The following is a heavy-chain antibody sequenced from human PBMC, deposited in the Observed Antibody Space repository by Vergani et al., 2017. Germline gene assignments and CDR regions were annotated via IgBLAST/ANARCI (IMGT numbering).Heavy chain of an antibody. CDR2: ISYDGSNK. Sequence: VQLVESGGGVVQPGRSLRLSCAASGFTFSSYAMHWVRQAPGKGLEWVAVISYDGSNKYYADSVKGRFTISRDNSKNTLYLQMNSLRADDTAVYYCARDRTTSDIVVVPAAIFYWGQGTLVTVSS. V-gene: IGHV3-30-3*01. CDR3: ARDRTTSDIVVVPAAIFY. D-gene: IGHD2-2*01. CDR1: GFTFSSYA. J-gene: IGHJ4*02.